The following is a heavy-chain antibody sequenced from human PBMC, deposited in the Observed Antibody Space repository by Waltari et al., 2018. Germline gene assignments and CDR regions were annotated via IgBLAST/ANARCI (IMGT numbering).Heavy chain of an antibody. CDR1: GRSISNSY. J-gene: IGHJ3*02. CDR3: ASAPACGGDCYSAFDI. CDR2: IYISGIT. V-gene: IGHV4-4*07. D-gene: IGHD2-21*02. Sequence: QVQLQESGPGLVKPSETLSLTCTVPGRSISNSYWSWIRQPAGKGLEWIGRIYISGITNYNPSLKSRVTMSVDTSKNHFSLRLSSVTAADTAVYYCASAPACGGDCYSAFDIWGQGTMVTVSS.